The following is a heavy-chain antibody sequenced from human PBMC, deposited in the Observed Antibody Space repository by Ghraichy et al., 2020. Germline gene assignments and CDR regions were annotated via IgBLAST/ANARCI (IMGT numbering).Heavy chain of an antibody. CDR3: ARGSTMVRGVSPTGYYGMDV. D-gene: IGHD3-10*01. J-gene: IGHJ6*02. CDR2: MNPNSGNT. CDR1: GYTFTSYD. Sequence: ASVKVSCKASGYTFTSYDINWVRRATGQGLEWMGWMNPNSGNTVYAQNFQGRVTMTRNTSISTAYMELSSLRSDDTAVYYCARGSTMVRGVSPTGYYGMDVWGQGTTVTVSS. V-gene: IGHV1-8*01.